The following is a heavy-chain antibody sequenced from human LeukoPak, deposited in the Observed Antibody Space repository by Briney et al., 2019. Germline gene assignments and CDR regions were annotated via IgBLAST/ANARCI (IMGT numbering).Heavy chain of an antibody. CDR3: ARDHIVAGSVYFDY. V-gene: IGHV3-30*01. D-gene: IGHD2-15*01. J-gene: IGHJ4*02. CDR2: ISYDGSNK. CDR1: GFTFSSYA. Sequence: PGRSLRLSCAASGFTFSSYAMHWDRQAPGKGLEWVAVISYDGSNKYYADSVKGRFTISRDNSKNTLYLQMNSLRAEDTAVYYCARDHIVAGSVYFDYWGQGTLVTVSS.